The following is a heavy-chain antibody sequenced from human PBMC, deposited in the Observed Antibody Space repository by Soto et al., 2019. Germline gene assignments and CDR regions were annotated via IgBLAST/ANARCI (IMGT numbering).Heavy chain of an antibody. J-gene: IGHJ4*02. Sequence: ASVKVSCNASGYSFTAYFMHWVRQAPGQGLECMGIVHPSGGSTNYAQKFQGRVAMTWDTSTSTAYMELSSLRSDDTAVYYCARAPYSSSSFFFDYWGQGTPVTVST. V-gene: IGHV1-46*01. CDR3: ARAPYSSSSFFFDY. CDR1: GYSFTAYF. D-gene: IGHD6-6*01. CDR2: VHPSGGST.